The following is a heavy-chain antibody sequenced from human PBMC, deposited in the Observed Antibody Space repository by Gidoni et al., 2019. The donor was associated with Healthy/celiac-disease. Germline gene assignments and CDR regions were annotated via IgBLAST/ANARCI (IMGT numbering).Heavy chain of an antibody. D-gene: IGHD6-6*01. CDR1: GFTFSSYA. CDR3: AKDIEYSSSSAARPDV. CDR2: ISGSGGST. V-gene: IGHV3-23*01. Sequence: EVQLLESGGGLVQPGGSLRLSCAASGFTFSSYAMSWVRQAPGKGLEWVSAISGSGGSTYYADSVKGRFTISRDNSKNTLYLQMNSLRAEDTAVYYCAKDIEYSSSSAARPDVWGKGTTDTVSS. J-gene: IGHJ6*04.